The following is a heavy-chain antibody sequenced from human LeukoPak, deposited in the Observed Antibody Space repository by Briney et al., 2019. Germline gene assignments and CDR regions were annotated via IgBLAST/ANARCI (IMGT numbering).Heavy chain of an antibody. V-gene: IGHV3-23*01. CDR1: GFTFSSYA. J-gene: IGHJ4*02. Sequence: GGSLRLSCAASGFTFSSYAMSWVRQAPGKGLEWDSAISGSGGSTYYADSVKGRFTISRDNSKNTLYLQMNSLRAEDTAVYYCAKTTVVTPRHFDYWGQGTLVTVSS. CDR3: AKTTVVTPRHFDY. CDR2: ISGSGGST. D-gene: IGHD4-23*01.